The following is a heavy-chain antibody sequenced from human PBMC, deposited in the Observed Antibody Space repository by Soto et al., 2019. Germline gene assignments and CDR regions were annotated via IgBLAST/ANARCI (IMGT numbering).Heavy chain of an antibody. CDR1: GGSFSDTY. V-gene: IGHV4-34*01. J-gene: IGHJ5*02. D-gene: IGHD2-15*01. CDR3: ARGVRLFRGSFDP. CDR2: INHNTNT. Sequence: QVHLQQWGAGLLKPSETLSLTCAVYGGSFSDTYWNWFRQPPGKGLEWIGEINHNTNTIYNPSLTRRVAXSXDXXKNHFSLKLTSVTAADTAVYYGARGVRLFRGSFDPWGQGTLVTVSS.